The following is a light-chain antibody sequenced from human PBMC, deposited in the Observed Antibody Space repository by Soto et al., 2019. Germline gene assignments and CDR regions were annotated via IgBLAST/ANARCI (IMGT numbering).Light chain of an antibody. J-gene: IGLJ2*01. V-gene: IGLV3-1*01. Sequence: SCELTQAPSVSVSPGQTASITCSGDKLGDKYACWYQQKPGQSPVLVIYQDSKRPSGIPERFSGSNSGNTATLTISGTQAMDEADYYCQAWDSSTVVFGGGTKLTVL. CDR2: QDS. CDR1: KLGDKY. CDR3: QAWDSSTVV.